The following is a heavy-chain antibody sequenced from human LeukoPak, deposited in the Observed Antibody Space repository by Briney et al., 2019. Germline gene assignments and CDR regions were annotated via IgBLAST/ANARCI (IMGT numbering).Heavy chain of an antibody. CDR1: GFTFSSYS. V-gene: IGHV3-21*01. J-gene: IGHJ4*02. CDR2: ISSSSSYI. CDR3: ARSGATILRAAFDY. Sequence: GRSLRLSCAASGFTFSSYSMNWVRQAPGKGLEWVSSISSSSSYIYYADSVKGRFTISRDNAKNSLYLQMNSLRAEDTAVYYCARSGATILRAAFDYWGQGTLVTVSS. D-gene: IGHD5-12*01.